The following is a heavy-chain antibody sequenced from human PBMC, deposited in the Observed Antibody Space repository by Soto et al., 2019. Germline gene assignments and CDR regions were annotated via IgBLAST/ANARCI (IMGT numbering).Heavy chain of an antibody. D-gene: IGHD3-22*01. CDR1: GFTFSSYS. CDR2: ISSSTRYT. CDR3: ARGALYYYDSSGYSGSSFDP. V-gene: IGHV3-21*01. Sequence: EVQLVESGGGLVKPGGSLRLSCAASGFTFSSYSMNWVRQAPGKGLEWVSSISSSTRYTYYADSLKGRFTISRDNAKNSLYLQMHSLRAEDTAVYYCARGALYYYDSSGYSGSSFDPWGQGTLVTVSS. J-gene: IGHJ5*02.